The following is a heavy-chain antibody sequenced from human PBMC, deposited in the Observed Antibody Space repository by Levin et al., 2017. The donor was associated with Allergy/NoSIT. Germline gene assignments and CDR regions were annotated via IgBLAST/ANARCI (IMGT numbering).Heavy chain of an antibody. CDR1: GFTFSSYW. J-gene: IGHJ3*02. V-gene: IGHV3-7*01. Sequence: PGGSLRLSCAASGFTFSSYWMSWVRQAPGKGLEWVANIKQDGSEKYYVDSVKGRFTISRDNAKNSLYLQMNSLRAEDTAVYYCASPTVVVSYWDDAFDIWGQGTMVTVSS. D-gene: IGHD3-22*01. CDR3: ASPTVVVSYWDDAFDI. CDR2: IKQDGSEK.